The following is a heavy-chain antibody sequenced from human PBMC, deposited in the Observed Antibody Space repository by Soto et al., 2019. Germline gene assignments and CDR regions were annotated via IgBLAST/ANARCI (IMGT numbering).Heavy chain of an antibody. CDR2: ISGSGGST. D-gene: IGHD3-22*01. CDR3: AKDPYYDSSGYWTLGNWFDP. V-gene: IGHV3-23*01. Sequence: PGGSLRLSCAASGFTFSSYAMSWVRQAPGKGLEWVSAISGSGGSTYYADSVKGRFTISRDNSKNTLYLQMNSLRAEDTAVYYCAKDPYYDSSGYWTLGNWFDPWGQGTLVTVSS. CDR1: GFTFSSYA. J-gene: IGHJ5*02.